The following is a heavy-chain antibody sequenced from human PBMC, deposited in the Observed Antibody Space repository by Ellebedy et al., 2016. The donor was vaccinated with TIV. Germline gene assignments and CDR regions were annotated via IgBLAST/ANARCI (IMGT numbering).Heavy chain of an antibody. CDR1: GYTFTNYG. CDR3: ARGYCSGGSCYEHDN. Sequence: ASVKVSCKASGYTFTNYGMSWVRQAPGQGLQWVAWISAHNGDTSYSQNFRGRVTMTTDASTSTAYLELRSLRSDDTAVYYCARGYCSGGSCYEHDNWGQGTLVTVSS. CDR2: ISAHNGDT. V-gene: IGHV1-18*04. J-gene: IGHJ4*02. D-gene: IGHD2-15*01.